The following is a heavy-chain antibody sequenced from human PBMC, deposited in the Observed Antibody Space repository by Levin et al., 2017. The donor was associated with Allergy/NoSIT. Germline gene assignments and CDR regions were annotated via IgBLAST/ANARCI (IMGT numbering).Heavy chain of an antibody. CDR3: AKDSTAYSSSQDLDC. CDR1: GFNLDDYA. D-gene: IGHD6-13*01. V-gene: IGHV3-9*01. CDR2: ISWNSGRI. J-gene: IGHJ4*02. Sequence: SCAASGFNLDDYAMHWVRRGPGKGLEWVAGISWNSGRIGYADSVKGRFTIARDNAKNSLFLQMNSLRAEDSALYYCAKDSTAYSSSQDLDCWGQGTLVTVSS.